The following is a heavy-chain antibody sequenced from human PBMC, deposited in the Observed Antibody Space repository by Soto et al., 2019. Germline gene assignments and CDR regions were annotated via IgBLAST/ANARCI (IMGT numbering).Heavy chain of an antibody. V-gene: IGHV1-3*01. CDR3: ARVWLGPIVVVPAAIPQAFDI. D-gene: IGHD2-2*01. CDR1: GYTFTSYA. J-gene: IGHJ3*02. Sequence: ASVKVSCKASGYTFTSYAMHWVRQAPGQRLEWMGWINAGNGNTKYSQKFQGRVTITRDTSASTAYMELSSLRSEDTAVYYCARVWLGPIVVVPAAIPQAFDISGQGTMVTVSS. CDR2: INAGNGNT.